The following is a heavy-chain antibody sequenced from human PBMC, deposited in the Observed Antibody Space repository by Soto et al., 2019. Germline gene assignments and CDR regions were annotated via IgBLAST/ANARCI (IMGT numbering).Heavy chain of an antibody. CDR2: MNPNSGNT. J-gene: IGHJ5*02. CDR1: GYTFTSYD. V-gene: IGHV1-8*01. D-gene: IGHD3-10*01. Sequence: QVQLVQSGAEVKKPGASVKVSCKASGYTFTSYDINWVRQATGQGLEWMGWMNPNSGNTGYAQKFQGRVTMTRNTSISTAYMELSSLRSEDTAVYYCARVKIGRITMVRGVIAWFDPRGQGTLVTVSS. CDR3: ARVKIGRITMVRGVIAWFDP.